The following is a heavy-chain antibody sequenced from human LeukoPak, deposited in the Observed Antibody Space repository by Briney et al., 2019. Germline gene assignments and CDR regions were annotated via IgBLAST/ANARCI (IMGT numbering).Heavy chain of an antibody. CDR1: GGSISSSSYY. J-gene: IGHJ4*02. D-gene: IGHD6-19*01. CDR3: ATGGYRGWCDY. CDR2: IDSSGST. Sequence: SETLSLTCTVSGGSISSSSYYWGWIRQPAGKGLEWIGRIDSSGSTNFNPSLKSRVTISEDKSKNQFSLKLSSVTAAGTAVYYCATGGYRGWCDYWGQGILVTVSS. V-gene: IGHV4-61*05.